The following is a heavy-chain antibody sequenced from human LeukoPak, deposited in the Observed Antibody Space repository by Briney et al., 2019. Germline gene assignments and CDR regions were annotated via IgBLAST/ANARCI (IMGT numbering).Heavy chain of an antibody. J-gene: IGHJ4*02. D-gene: IGHD1-26*01. CDR3: ARGERYRVGAWWYFDY. CDR1: GYTFTTYY. CDR2: INPNAGDT. V-gene: IGHV1-46*01. Sequence: GASVKVSCKASGYTFTTYYLHWVRQAPGQGLEWMGIINPNAGDTGYARKFLGRVTMTRDTSTSTVYMELSSLRSEDTAVYYCARGERYRVGAWWYFDYWGQGTLVTVSS.